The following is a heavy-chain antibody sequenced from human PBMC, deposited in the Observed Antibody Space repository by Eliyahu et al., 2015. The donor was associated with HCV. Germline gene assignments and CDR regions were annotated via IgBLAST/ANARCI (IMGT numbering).Heavy chain of an antibody. CDR1: GFTFDDYA. Sequence: EVQLVESGGVVVQPGGSLRLSCAASGFTFDDYAMHWVRQAPGKGLEWVSLISWDGGSTYYADSVKGRFTISRDNSKNSLYLQMNSLRAEDTALYYCAKERYSYGYSTIWSWGQGTLVTVSS. J-gene: IGHJ4*02. D-gene: IGHD5-18*01. CDR3: AKERYSYGYSTIWS. CDR2: ISWDGGST. V-gene: IGHV3-43D*03.